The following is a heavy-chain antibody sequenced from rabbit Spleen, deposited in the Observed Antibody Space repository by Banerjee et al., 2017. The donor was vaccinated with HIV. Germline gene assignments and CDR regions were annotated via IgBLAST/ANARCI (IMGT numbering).Heavy chain of an antibody. V-gene: IGHV1S40*01. CDR3: ARGSATMTMVITGYYLNL. CDR1: GFSFNSDYD. CDR2: IYAGSSGGT. Sequence: QSLEESGGGLVKPGASLTLTCKASGFSFNSDYDMCWVRQAPGKGLEWIACIYAGSSGGTYSATWAKGRFTCSKTSSTTVTLQLNSLTAADTATYFCARGSATMTMVITGYYLNLWGPGTLVTVS. D-gene: IGHD2-1*01. J-gene: IGHJ4*01.